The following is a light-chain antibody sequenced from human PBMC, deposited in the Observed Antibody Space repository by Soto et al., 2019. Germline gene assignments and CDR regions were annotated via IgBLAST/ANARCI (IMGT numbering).Light chain of an antibody. Sequence: ETVMTQSPATLSVSPGERATLSCRASQSVNSNLAWYQQKLGQAPRVLIYGASTRATGIPDRFSGSGSGTEFTLTIGSLQSEDCALYYCQQYNNWPGTFGQGTKVDIK. CDR3: QQYNNWPGT. J-gene: IGKJ1*01. CDR2: GAS. V-gene: IGKV3-15*01. CDR1: QSVNSN.